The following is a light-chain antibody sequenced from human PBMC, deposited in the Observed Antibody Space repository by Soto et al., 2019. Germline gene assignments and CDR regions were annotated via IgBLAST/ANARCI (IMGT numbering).Light chain of an antibody. CDR3: QHYNSYGT. Sequence: DVQLTQSPSSLSASVGDRISITCRASQGINSYVAWYQQKPGRSPTILIYAASTLESGVPSRFSGSGSGTEFTLTISSLQPDDFATYYCQHYNSYGTFGQGTKVDIK. J-gene: IGKJ1*01. CDR2: AAS. CDR1: QGINSY. V-gene: IGKV1-27*01.